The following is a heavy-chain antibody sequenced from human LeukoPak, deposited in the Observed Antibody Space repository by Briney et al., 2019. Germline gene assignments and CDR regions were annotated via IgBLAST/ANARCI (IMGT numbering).Heavy chain of an antibody. Sequence: ASVKVSCKASGYTFTGYYMHWVRQAPGQGLEWMGRINPNSGGTNYAQKFQGRVTMTRDTSISTAYMELSRLRSDDTAVYYCARDPPTVNDLHDAFDIWGQGTMVTVSS. V-gene: IGHV1-2*06. CDR2: INPNSGGT. D-gene: IGHD1-1*01. CDR1: GYTFTGYY. J-gene: IGHJ3*02. CDR3: ARDPPTVNDLHDAFDI.